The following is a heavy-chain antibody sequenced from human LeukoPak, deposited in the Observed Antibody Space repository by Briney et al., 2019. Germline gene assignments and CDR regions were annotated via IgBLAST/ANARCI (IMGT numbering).Heavy chain of an antibody. J-gene: IGHJ4*02. CDR2: IKQDGSEK. D-gene: IGHD6-13*01. Sequence: GGSLRLSCAASGFTFDSNSMSWVRQAPGKGLEWVANIKQDGSEKYYVDSVKGRFTISRDNAKDTLYLQINSLRAEDTAVYYCARGIAAAGTGLFNWGQGTLLTVSS. CDR1: GFTFDSNS. V-gene: IGHV3-7*03. CDR3: ARGIAAAGTGLFN.